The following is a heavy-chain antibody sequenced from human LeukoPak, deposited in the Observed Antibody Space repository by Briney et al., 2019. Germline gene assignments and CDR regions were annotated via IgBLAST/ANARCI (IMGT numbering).Heavy chain of an antibody. CDR2: ISSSRNYI. D-gene: IGHD6-19*01. Sequence: GGSLRPSCAASGFNLNSYTMNWVRQAPGKGLEWVSSISSSRNYIYYADSVKGRFTISRDNAKNSLYLQMNSLRAEDTAVYYCAKKSPLAADAFDIWGQGTMVTVSS. V-gene: IGHV3-21*01. CDR1: GFNLNSYT. CDR3: AKKSPLAADAFDI. J-gene: IGHJ3*02.